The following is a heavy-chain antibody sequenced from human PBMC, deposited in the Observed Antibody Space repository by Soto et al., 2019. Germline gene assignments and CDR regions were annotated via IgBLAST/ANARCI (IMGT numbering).Heavy chain of an antibody. Sequence: PSETLSLTCAVTGTSINSHNWWTWVRQTPGKGLEWIGEIYHSGDTNYNPSLERRVTLSVDKPKNQISLRLTSVTAADTAVYFCARVHFFRVRLATPGGMGLDYWCQGFSVTVSS. CDR1: GTSINSHNW. D-gene: IGHD3-3*01. CDR2: IYHSGDT. CDR3: ARVHFFRVRLATPGGMGLDY. J-gene: IGHJ4*02. V-gene: IGHV4-4*02.